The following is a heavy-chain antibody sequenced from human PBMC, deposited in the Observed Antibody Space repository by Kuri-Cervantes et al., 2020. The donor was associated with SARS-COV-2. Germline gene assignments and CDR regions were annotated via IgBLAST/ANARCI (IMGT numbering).Heavy chain of an antibody. CDR2: ISSSSSYI. CDR3: AREIWYSSSLHYFDY. J-gene: IGHJ4*02. D-gene: IGHD6-13*01. CDR1: GFTFSSYS. V-gene: IGHV3-21*01. Sequence: GGALRLSCAVSGFTFSSYSMNWVRQAPGKGLEWVSSISSSSSYIYYADSVKGRFTISRDNAKNSLYLQMNSLRAEDTAVYYCAREIWYSSSLHYFDYWGQGTLVTVSS.